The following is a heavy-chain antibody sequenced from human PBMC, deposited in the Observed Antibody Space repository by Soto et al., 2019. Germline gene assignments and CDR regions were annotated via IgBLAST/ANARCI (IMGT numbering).Heavy chain of an antibody. Sequence: EVQLVESGGGLVQPGGSLRVSCAASGFTFSSYWMHWVRRAPGKGLVWVSRINSDGSSTSYADSVKDRFTISRDNAKNTLYLQMNSLRAEETAIYYCARRGAVAGLHYWGQRTLVTVSS. V-gene: IGHV3-74*01. J-gene: IGHJ4*02. CDR3: ARRGAVAGLHY. CDR1: GFTFSSYW. D-gene: IGHD6-19*01. CDR2: INSDGSST.